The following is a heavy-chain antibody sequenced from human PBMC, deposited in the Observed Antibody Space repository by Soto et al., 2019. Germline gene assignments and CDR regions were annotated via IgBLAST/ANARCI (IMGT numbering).Heavy chain of an antibody. CDR1: GYTFTSYY. CDR2: ISANNGST. J-gene: IGHJ4*02. CDR3: ARYCSGGSCWLDY. Sequence: GASVKVSCKASGYTFTSYYIQWVRQAPGQGLEWMGWISANNGSTSYAQKLQGRVTMTTDTSTSTAYMELSSLRSDDTAVYYCARYCSGGSCWLDYWGQGTLVTVS. V-gene: IGHV1-18*04. D-gene: IGHD2-15*01.